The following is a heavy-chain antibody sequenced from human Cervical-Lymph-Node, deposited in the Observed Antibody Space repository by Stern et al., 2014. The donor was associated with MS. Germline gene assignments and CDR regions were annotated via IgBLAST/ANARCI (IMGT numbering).Heavy chain of an antibody. J-gene: IGHJ6*02. V-gene: IGHV3-30-3*01. Sequence: QMQLVQSGGGVVQPGRSLTLSCAASGFPFSSFAIHWVRQGPGKGLEWVAVIAHDGTKKYYADFVKGRFTVSRDNSKNTVYLQMTSLRAEDTAVFYCAREGRIAADGIYYYYGMDVWGQGTTVTVSS. CDR2: IAHDGTKK. CDR1: GFPFSSFA. CDR3: AREGRIAADGIYYYYGMDV. D-gene: IGHD6-13*01.